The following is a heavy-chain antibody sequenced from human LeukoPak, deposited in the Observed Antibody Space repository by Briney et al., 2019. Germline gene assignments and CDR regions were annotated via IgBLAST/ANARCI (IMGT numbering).Heavy chain of an antibody. D-gene: IGHD1-26*01. CDR1: GFTFSSYA. Sequence: PGGSLRLSCAASGFTFSSYAMSWVRQAPGKGLEWVSAISGSGGSTYYADSVKGRFTISRDNSKNTLYLQMNRLRAEDTAVYYCAKSPKQWEPTPYNWFDPWGQGTLVTVSS. CDR2: ISGSGGST. J-gene: IGHJ5*02. CDR3: AKSPKQWEPTPYNWFDP. V-gene: IGHV3-23*01.